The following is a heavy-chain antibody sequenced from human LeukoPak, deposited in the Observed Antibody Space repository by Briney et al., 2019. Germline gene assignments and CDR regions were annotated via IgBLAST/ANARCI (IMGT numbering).Heavy chain of an antibody. CDR2: IYSGGST. V-gene: IGHV3-66*01. Sequence: GGSLRLSCAASGFTVSSNYMSWVRQAPGKGLEWVSVIYSGGSTYYAVSVKGRFTISRDNSKNTLYLQMNSLRAEDTAVYYCARNAYCGGDCYPFSYYYYGMDVWGQGTTVTVSS. CDR1: GFTVSSNY. D-gene: IGHD2-21*02. J-gene: IGHJ6*02. CDR3: ARNAYCGGDCYPFSYYYYGMDV.